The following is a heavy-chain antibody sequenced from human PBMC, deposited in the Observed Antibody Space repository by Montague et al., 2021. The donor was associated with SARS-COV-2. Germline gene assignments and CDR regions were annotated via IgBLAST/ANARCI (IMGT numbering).Heavy chain of an antibody. D-gene: IGHD2-15*01. CDR2: ISGSDGST. J-gene: IGHJ4*02. Sequence: SLRHSCAASGFTFSSYAMSWVRQAPGKGLEWVSAISGSDGSTYYADSVKGRFTISRDNSKNTLYLQMNSLRAEDTAVYYCAKDADPVVVAAKPDYWGQGTLVTVSS. CDR3: AKDADPVVVAAKPDY. V-gene: IGHV3-23*01. CDR1: GFTFSSYA.